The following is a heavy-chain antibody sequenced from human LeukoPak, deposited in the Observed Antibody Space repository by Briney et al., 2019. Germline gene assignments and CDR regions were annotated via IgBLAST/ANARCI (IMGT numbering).Heavy chain of an antibody. J-gene: IGHJ6*02. CDR1: GGSFSGYY. V-gene: IGHV4-34*01. Sequence: PSETLSLTCAVYGGSFSGYYWSWIRQPPGKGLEWIGEIKHSGSTNYNPSLKSRVTISVDTSKNQFSLKLSSVTAADTAVYYCARGGDSSGYCYYYYGMDVWGQGTTVTVSS. D-gene: IGHD3-22*01. CDR2: IKHSGST. CDR3: ARGGDSSGYCYYYYGMDV.